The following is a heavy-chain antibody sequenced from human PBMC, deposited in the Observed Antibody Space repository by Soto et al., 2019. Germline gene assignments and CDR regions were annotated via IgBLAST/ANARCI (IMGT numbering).Heavy chain of an antibody. CDR1: GGTFSSYA. J-gene: IGHJ6*02. Sequence: QVQLVQSGAEVKKPGSSVKVSCKASGGTFSSYAISWVRQAPGQGLEWMGGIIPIFGTANYAQKFQGRVTITADESTSTAYMELSSLRSEDTAVYDCAGEDTAMVRGHYYYYGMDVWGQGTTVTVSS. CDR2: IIPIFGTA. D-gene: IGHD5-18*01. CDR3: AGEDTAMVRGHYYYYGMDV. V-gene: IGHV1-69*01.